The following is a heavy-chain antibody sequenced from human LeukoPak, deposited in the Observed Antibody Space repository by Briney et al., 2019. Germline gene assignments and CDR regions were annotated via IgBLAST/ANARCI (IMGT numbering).Heavy chain of an antibody. CDR1: GFTFSDSY. CDR3: ATHGDSTWYNYFDH. CDR2: ISSSGSTI. J-gene: IGHJ5*02. Sequence: GGSLRLSCAASGFTFSDSYMSWIRQAPGKGLDWVSYISSSGSTIYYADSVKGRFTISRDNAKNSLYLQMNSLRVEDTAVYYCATHGDSTWYNYFDHWGQGTPDTVSS. D-gene: IGHD6-13*01. V-gene: IGHV3-11*01.